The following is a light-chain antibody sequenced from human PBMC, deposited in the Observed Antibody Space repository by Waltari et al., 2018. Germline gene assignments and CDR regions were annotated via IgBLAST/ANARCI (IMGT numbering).Light chain of an antibody. Sequence: QSALTQPPSASGSPGQSVTISCTGTSSDVGGYNYVSWYQQHPDKAPKLIIYEVTKRPSGVPDRFSGSKSGNTASLTVSGLQAEDEADYYCTSYGGSNNFVIFGGGTKLTVL. CDR1: SSDVGGYNY. J-gene: IGLJ2*01. V-gene: IGLV2-8*01. CDR2: EVT. CDR3: TSYGGSNNFVI.